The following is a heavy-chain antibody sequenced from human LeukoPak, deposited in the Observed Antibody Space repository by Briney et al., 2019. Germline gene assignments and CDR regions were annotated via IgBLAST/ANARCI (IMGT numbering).Heavy chain of an antibody. Sequence: ASVKVSCKASGGTFSSYAISWVRQAPGQGLEWMGGIIPIFGTANYAQKFQGRVTITADESTSTAYMELSSLRSEDTAVYYCARDPLSPIVGAKHGRGYFDYWGQGTLVTVSS. D-gene: IGHD1-26*01. V-gene: IGHV1-69*13. CDR1: GGTFSSYA. CDR3: ARDPLSPIVGAKHGRGYFDY. CDR2: IIPIFGTA. J-gene: IGHJ4*02.